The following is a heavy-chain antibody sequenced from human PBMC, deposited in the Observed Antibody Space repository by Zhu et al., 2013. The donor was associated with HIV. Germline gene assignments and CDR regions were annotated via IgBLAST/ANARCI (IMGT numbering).Heavy chain of an antibody. CDR3: AREGLDYYDSSGYPFDY. Sequence: QVQLVQSGAEVKKPGSSVKVSCKASGGTFSSYAISWVRQAPGQGLEWMGGIIPIFGTANYAQKFQGRVTITADESTSTAYMELSSLRSEDTAVYYCAREGLDYYDSSGYPFDYWGQGTLVTVSS. CDR2: IIPIFGTA. CDR1: GGTFSSYA. D-gene: IGHD3-22*01. J-gene: IGHJ4*02. V-gene: IGHV1-69*01.